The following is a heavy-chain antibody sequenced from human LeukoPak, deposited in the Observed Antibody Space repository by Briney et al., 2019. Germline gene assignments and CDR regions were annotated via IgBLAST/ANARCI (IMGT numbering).Heavy chain of an antibody. V-gene: IGHV3-73*01. Sequence: GGSLRLSCAASGFTFSGSAIHWVRQSSGKGLEWVGQIDKKDKGYATATAYAASVKGRFTISRDDSINTAYLQMKSLKTEDTAVYYCTTFTRYCSSTSCFKYYYGMDVWGQGSLVTVSS. D-gene: IGHD2-2*01. CDR2: IDKKDKGYATAT. CDR1: GFTFSGSA. J-gene: IGHJ6*02. CDR3: TTFTRYCSSTSCFKYYYGMDV.